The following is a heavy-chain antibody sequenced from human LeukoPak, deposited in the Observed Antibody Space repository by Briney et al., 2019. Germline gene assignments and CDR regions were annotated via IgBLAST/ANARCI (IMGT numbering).Heavy chain of an antibody. D-gene: IGHD6-19*01. CDR2: ISGSGGGT. Sequence: GWSLPVSCARSGLRVSTWSMRWLRPAPGKGLDWVSAISGSGGGTYYAGSVKGRFTISRDNSRDTLYFQMSSLRAEDTAVYYCARDRVSSGWSYYFDYWGQGTLVSVCS. CDR1: GLRVSTWS. V-gene: IGHV3-23*01. J-gene: IGHJ4*02. CDR3: ARDRVSSGWSYYFDY.